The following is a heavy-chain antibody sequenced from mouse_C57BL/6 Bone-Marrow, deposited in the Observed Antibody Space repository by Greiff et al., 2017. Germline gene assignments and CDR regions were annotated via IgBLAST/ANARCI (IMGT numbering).Heavy chain of an antibody. D-gene: IGHD2-3*01. V-gene: IGHV1-69*01. Sequence: QVQLQQPGAELVMPGASVKLSCKASGYTFTSYWMHWVKQRPGQGLEWIGEIDPSDSYTNYNQKFKGKSTLTVDKSSSPAYMQLSSLTSEDSAVYYGAREDGGYYVWFAYWGQGTLVTVSA. CDR3: AREDGGYYVWFAY. J-gene: IGHJ3*01. CDR2: IDPSDSYT. CDR1: GYTFTSYW.